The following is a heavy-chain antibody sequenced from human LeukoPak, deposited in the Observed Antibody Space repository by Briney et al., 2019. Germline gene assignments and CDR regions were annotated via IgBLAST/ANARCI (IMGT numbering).Heavy chain of an antibody. Sequence: SETLSLTCTVSGGSISSSSYYWGWIRQPPGKGLEWIGSIYYSGSTYYNPSLKSRVTISVDTSKNQFSLKLSSVTAADAAVYYCARDATMMGNYFNYWGQGTLVTVSS. CDR1: GGSISSSSYY. D-gene: IGHD5-12*01. CDR2: IYYSGST. V-gene: IGHV4-39*02. J-gene: IGHJ4*02. CDR3: ARDATMMGNYFNY.